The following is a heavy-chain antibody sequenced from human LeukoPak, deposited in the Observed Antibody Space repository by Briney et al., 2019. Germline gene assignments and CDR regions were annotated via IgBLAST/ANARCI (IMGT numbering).Heavy chain of an antibody. CDR1: GFTVSSNY. J-gene: IGHJ6*02. CDR3: ARDPSPVYYASGSSKYYYYGMDV. Sequence: GGSLRLSCATSGFTVSSNYMNWVRQAPGKGLEWVSLISSGGTTYYTDSVKGRFTISRDNSKSTLYLQMNSLRAEDTAVYYCARDPSPVYYASGSSKYYYYGMDVWGPGTTVTVSS. D-gene: IGHD3-10*01. V-gene: IGHV3-66*01. CDR2: ISSGGTT.